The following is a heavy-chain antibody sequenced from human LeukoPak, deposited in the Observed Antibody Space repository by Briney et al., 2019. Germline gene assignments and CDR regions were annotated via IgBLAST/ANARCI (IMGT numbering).Heavy chain of an antibody. Sequence: PGGSLRLSCAASGFTFSNYAMSWVRQAPGKGLEWVSSISSSTGNTCYADSVKGRFIISRDNSKNTLSLQMNSLRVDDTAVYYCAKMRAAARSWFDPWGQGTLVTVSS. CDR3: AKMRAAARSWFDP. CDR2: ISSSTGNT. D-gene: IGHD6-25*01. V-gene: IGHV3-23*01. CDR1: GFTFSNYA. J-gene: IGHJ5*02.